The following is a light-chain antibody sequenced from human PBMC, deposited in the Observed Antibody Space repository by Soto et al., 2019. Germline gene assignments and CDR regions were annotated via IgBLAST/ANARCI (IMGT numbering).Light chain of an antibody. CDR3: QQRGYT. CDR2: DAP. CDR1: QSVSSY. Sequence: EIVLTQSPATLSLSPGERATLSCRASQSVSSYLAWYQQKPGQAPRLLIYDAPTRATGIPARFRGSGSGTDFTLSISSLEPEDFAVYYCQQRGYTFGQGTKLEIK. J-gene: IGKJ2*01. V-gene: IGKV3-11*01.